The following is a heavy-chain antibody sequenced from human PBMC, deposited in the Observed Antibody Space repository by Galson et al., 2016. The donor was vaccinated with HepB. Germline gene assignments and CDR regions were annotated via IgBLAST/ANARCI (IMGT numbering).Heavy chain of an antibody. V-gene: IGHV4-34*01. CDR1: GGSFSGYF. CDR3: SREGGAAAGTEYFQH. CDR2: INHDGGT. D-gene: IGHD6-13*01. J-gene: IGHJ1*01. Sequence: SETLSLTCGVSGGSFSGYFWSWIRQPPGKGLEWIGEINHDGGTNYDSSLKSRLTISVDTSKHQFPMKLTSVPAADTAVYYWSREGGAAAGTEYFQHWGQGTLVTVSS.